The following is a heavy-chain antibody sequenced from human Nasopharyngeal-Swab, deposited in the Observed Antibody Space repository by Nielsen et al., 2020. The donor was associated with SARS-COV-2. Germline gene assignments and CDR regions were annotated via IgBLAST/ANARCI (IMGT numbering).Heavy chain of an antibody. CDR2: ISSSGDYI. J-gene: IGHJ4*02. Sequence: GESLKISCAASGFLFSSYGMNWVRQAPGKGLEWVSGISSSGDYIYYADSVKGRFTISRDNAKNSLYLQMNSLRAEDTALYYCARDTPAMFAYWGQGTLVTVSS. V-gene: IGHV3-21*01. CDR3: ARDTPAMFAY. CDR1: GFLFSSYG.